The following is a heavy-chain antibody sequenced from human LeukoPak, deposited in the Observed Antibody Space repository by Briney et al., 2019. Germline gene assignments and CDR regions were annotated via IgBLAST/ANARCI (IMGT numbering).Heavy chain of an antibody. J-gene: IGHJ6*03. V-gene: IGHV6-1*01. Sequence: PSQTLSLTCAISGDSVSSNSAAWNWIRQSPSRGLEWLGRTYYRSKWYNDYAVSVKSRITINPDTSKNQFSLQLNSVTPEDTAVYYCAREAAAGKRQYYYYYYMDVWGKGTTVTVSS. CDR1: GDSVSSNSAA. CDR2: TYYRSKWYN. CDR3: AREAAAGKRQYYYYYYMDV. D-gene: IGHD6-13*01.